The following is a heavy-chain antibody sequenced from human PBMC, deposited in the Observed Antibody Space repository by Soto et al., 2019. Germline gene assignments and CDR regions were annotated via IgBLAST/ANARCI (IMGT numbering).Heavy chain of an antibody. CDR3: ARDLGTMVRGVIINYYGMDV. CDR2: IYYSAST. Sequence: SETLSLTCTVSGGSISSGDYYWSWIRQPPGKGLEWIGYIYYSASTYYNPSLKSRVTISVDTSKNQFSLKLSSVTAADTAVYYCARDLGTMVRGVIINYYGMDVWGQGTTVTVSS. J-gene: IGHJ6*02. V-gene: IGHV4-30-4*01. CDR1: GGSISSGDYY. D-gene: IGHD3-10*01.